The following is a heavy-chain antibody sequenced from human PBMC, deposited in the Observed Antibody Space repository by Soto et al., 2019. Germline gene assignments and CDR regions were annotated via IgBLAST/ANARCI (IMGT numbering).Heavy chain of an antibody. V-gene: IGHV4-61*08. Sequence: SETLSLTCTVSGGSVSSGGYYWSWIRQPPGKGLEYIGYISYGGSTDHNTSLKRRVTISVDTSKNQISLKLNSLSAAYTAVYYCAGETSGSYFDPRGQGALVTVSS. J-gene: IGHJ5*02. CDR3: AGETSGSYFDP. CDR1: GGSVSSGGYY. CDR2: ISYGGST. D-gene: IGHD1-26*01.